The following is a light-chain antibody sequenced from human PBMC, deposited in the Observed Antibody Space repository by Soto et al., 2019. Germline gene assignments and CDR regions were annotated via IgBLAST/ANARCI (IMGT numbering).Light chain of an antibody. J-gene: IGKJ1*01. CDR1: QRIVVW. CDR3: QQYNSYPWT. V-gene: IGKV1-5*01. Sequence: DIQMTQSPSTLSASVGDRVNITCRASQRIVVWLAWYQQKVGKAPKLLIYDASNLESGVPSRFSGSGSGTGFTLTNSSLQADDFSTYYWQQYNSYPWTFGQGTKVEIK. CDR2: DAS.